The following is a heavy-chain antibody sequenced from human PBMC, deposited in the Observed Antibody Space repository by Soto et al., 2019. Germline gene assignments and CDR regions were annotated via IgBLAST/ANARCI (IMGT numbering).Heavy chain of an antibody. CDR3: ASDSHCNGGNCPLGGFDM. CDR1: GYGFSIDW. CDR2: IYPGNSNT. V-gene: IGHV5-51*03. D-gene: IGHD2-15*01. Sequence: PGEAMKISSQGSGYGFSIDWVAWLRPTPGKGREWVGIIYPGNSNTMYSPSFQGQVTISADTALSTTSLQWDTLKPSDTAIYFCASDSHCNGGNCPLGGFDMWGQGTMVTVSS. J-gene: IGHJ3*02.